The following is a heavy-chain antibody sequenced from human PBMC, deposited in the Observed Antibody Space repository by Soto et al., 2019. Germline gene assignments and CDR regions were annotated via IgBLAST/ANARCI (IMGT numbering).Heavy chain of an antibody. Sequence: PGGSLRLSSVGSGFNFRAYAMNWVRQEPGKGLEWVSGIFGSGGGTNYADSVKGRFTVSRDNSKSTLFLQMNSLRVEDTAIYYCAKRDTSGSYYFDYWGQGALVTVSS. CDR2: IFGSGGGT. V-gene: IGHV3-23*01. D-gene: IGHD6-19*01. CDR1: GFNFRAYA. CDR3: AKRDTSGSYYFDY. J-gene: IGHJ4*02.